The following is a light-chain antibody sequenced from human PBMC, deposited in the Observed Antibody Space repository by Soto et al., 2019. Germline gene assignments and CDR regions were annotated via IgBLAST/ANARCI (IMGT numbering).Light chain of an antibody. CDR3: QQYNSDPYT. CDR1: QSISTW. V-gene: IGKV1-5*01. Sequence: DIQMTQSPSTVSASVGDAVTITCWASQSISTWLAWYQQKPGKAPNLLIYDASTLESGGPSGFSGSGSGTEFTLTISSLQHDDSATYYCQQYNSDPYTFGQGTKLEIK. J-gene: IGKJ2*01. CDR2: DAS.